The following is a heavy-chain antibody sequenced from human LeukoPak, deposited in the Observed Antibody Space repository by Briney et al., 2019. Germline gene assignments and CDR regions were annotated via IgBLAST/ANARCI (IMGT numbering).Heavy chain of an antibody. CDR2: INPNSGGT. D-gene: IGHD3-22*01. CDR3: ARAMNSWFLLDLDY. Sequence: ALVKVSCKASGYTFTGYYMHWVRQAPGQGLEWMGWINPNSGGTNYAQKFQGRVTMTRDTSISTAYMELSRLRSDDTAVYYCARAMNSWFLLDLDYWGQGNLVTVSS. CDR1: GYTFTGYY. V-gene: IGHV1-2*02. J-gene: IGHJ4*02.